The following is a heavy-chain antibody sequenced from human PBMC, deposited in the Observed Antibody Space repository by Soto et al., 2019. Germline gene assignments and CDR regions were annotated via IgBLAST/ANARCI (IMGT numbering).Heavy chain of an antibody. CDR1: GYAFSAYY. Sequence: QVQLVQSGAEVKRPGASVKVSCQASGYAFSAYYIHWVRQAPGQGLEWMGWVNPHIGDSKYTEIFKGRVTLTSDTSTNTSYMDLTSLTSADTAVYYCARRHGARSNVFRSAFPLDFWGQGTLVAVSS. CDR3: ARRHGARSNVFRSAFPLDF. D-gene: IGHD3-3*01. J-gene: IGHJ4*01. V-gene: IGHV1-2*02. CDR2: VNPHIGDS.